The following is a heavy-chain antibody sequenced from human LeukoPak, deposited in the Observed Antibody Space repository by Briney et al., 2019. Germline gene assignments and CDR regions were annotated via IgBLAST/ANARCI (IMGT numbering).Heavy chain of an antibody. CDR2: FYRGDST. CDR3: AKGDYYDSSGFDI. CDR1: GFTVSSSY. D-gene: IGHD3-22*01. V-gene: IGHV3-53*01. J-gene: IGHJ3*02. Sequence: GGSLRLSCAASGFTVSSSYMYWVRQAPGKGLEWVSFFYRGDSTYYADSVKGRFTISRDNSKNTLYLQMNSLRAEDTAVYYCAKGDYYDSSGFDIWGQGTMVTVSS.